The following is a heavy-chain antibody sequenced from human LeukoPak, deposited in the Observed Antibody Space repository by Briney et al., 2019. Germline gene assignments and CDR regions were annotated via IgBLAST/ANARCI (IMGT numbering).Heavy chain of an antibody. CDR2: ISGSGGST. V-gene: IGHV3-23*01. CDR1: GFTVSSNY. Sequence: GGSLRLSCAASGFTVSSNYMSWVRQAPGKGLEWVSAISGSGGSTYYADSVKGRFTISRDNSKNTLYLQMNSLRAEDTAVYYCAKDGGYCSSTSCYRYYYYYMDVWGKGTTVTVSS. J-gene: IGHJ6*03. CDR3: AKDGGYCSSTSCYRYYYYYMDV. D-gene: IGHD2-2*02.